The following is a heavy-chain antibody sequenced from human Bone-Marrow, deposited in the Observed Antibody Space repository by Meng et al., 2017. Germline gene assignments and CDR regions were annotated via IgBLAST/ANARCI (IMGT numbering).Heavy chain of an antibody. Sequence: QVSVVGSGGGVVQPGRSLRLSCAASGFTFSSYAMHWVRQAPGKGLEWVAVISYDGSNKYYADSVKGRFTISRDNSKNTLYLQMNSLRAEDTAVYYCARDREVGEFDYWGQGTLVTVSS. J-gene: IGHJ4*02. D-gene: IGHD1-26*01. V-gene: IGHV3-30*01. CDR3: ARDREVGEFDY. CDR2: ISYDGSNK. CDR1: GFTFSSYA.